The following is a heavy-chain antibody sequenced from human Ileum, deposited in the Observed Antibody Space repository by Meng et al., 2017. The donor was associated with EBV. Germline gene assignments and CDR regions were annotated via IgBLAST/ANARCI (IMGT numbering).Heavy chain of an antibody. CDR1: GGPINSSSYY. D-gene: IGHD6-13*01. CDR2: IYYSGRT. V-gene: IGHV4-39*01. CDR3: ARPIAAAGWFDP. J-gene: IGHJ5*02. Sequence: QLQLQESGPGLVKPSETLSLPVTGSGGPINSSSYYWGWIRQPPGKGLEWIGSIYYSGRTYYNPSLKSRVTISVDTSKNQFSLKLSSVTAADTAVYYCARPIAAAGWFDPWGQGTLVTVSS.